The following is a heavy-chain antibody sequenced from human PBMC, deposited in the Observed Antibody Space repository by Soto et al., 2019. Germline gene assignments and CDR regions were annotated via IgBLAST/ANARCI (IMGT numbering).Heavy chain of an antibody. CDR1: GYTFASYA. CDR3: ARDPPPPDC. J-gene: IGHJ4*02. CDR2: ISAYNGNT. Sequence: QVQLVQSGAEVKKPGASVKVSCKASGYTFASYAISWMRQAPGQGLEWMAWISAYNGNTNYAQKLQGRVTMTTDTSTSTAYRELRSVRSDDTAVYYCARDPPPPDCWGQGTRVTVPS. V-gene: IGHV1-18*01.